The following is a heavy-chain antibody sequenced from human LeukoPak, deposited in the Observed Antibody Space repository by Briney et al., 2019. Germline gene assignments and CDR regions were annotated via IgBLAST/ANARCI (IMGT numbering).Heavy chain of an antibody. D-gene: IGHD1-1*01. V-gene: IGHV3-23*01. CDR3: AKGLRAYNPVPYYYGMDV. Sequence: PGGSLRLSCAASGFTFSSYAMSWVRQAPGKGLEWVSAISGSGGSTYYADSVKGRFTISRDNSKNTLYLQMNSLRAEDTAVYYCAKGLRAYNPVPYYYGMDVWGQGTTVTVSS. CDR1: GFTFSSYA. J-gene: IGHJ6*02. CDR2: ISGSGGST.